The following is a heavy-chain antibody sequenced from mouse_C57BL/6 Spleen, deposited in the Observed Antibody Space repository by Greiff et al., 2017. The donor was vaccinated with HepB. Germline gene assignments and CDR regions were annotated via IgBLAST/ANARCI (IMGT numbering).Heavy chain of an antibody. J-gene: IGHJ2*01. D-gene: IGHD4-1*01. CDR1: GYTFTSYG. CDR2: IYPRSGNT. Sequence: QVQLQQSGAELARPGASVKLSCKASGYTFTSYGISWVKQRTGQGLEWIGEIYPRSGNTYYNEKFKGKATLTADKSSSTAYMELRSLTSADSAVYLCARSGTGFDYWGQGTTLTVSS. V-gene: IGHV1-81*01. CDR3: ARSGTGFDY.